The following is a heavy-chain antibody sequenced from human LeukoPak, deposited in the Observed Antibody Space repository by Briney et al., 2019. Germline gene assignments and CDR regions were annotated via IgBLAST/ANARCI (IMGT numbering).Heavy chain of an antibody. V-gene: IGHV3-48*04. J-gene: IGHJ4*02. CDR2: ISSSGTTI. CDR1: EFPFSSYS. Sequence: GGSLRLSCAASEFPFSSYSMNWVRQAPGKGLEWVSYISSSGTTIYYADSVKGRFTISRDNAKNSLYLQMNSLRAEDTAVYYCASLSVRWSDYWGQGTLVTVSS. D-gene: IGHD4-23*01. CDR3: ASLSVRWSDY.